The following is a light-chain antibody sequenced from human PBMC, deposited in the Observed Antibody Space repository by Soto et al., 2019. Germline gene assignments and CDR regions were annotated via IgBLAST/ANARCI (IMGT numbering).Light chain of an antibody. V-gene: IGKV3-20*01. Sequence: EIVLTKSPGTLSLSHGERATLCCSGSQSVSNNYLAWYQQKPGQAPRLLIHGASSRATGIPDRFSGSGSGTDFTLSISRLEPEDFAVYYCQQYGSSPLITFGQGRLLEIK. CDR3: QQYGSSPLIT. CDR2: GAS. J-gene: IGKJ5*01. CDR1: QSVSNNY.